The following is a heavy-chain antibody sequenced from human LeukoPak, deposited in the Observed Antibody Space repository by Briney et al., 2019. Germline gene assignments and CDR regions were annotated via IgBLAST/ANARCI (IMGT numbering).Heavy chain of an antibody. CDR1: AFTFSLYA. CDR3: AKGDSSGWGNSYYYYYYMDV. J-gene: IGHJ6*03. Sequence: GGSLRLSCAASAFTFSLYAMSWVRQAPGKGLQCVSSISDIGGITYYADSVKGRFTISRDNSKNTLYLQMNSLRAEDTAVYYCAKGDSSGWGNSYYYYYYMDVWGKGTTVTVSS. V-gene: IGHV3-23*01. CDR2: ISDIGGIT. D-gene: IGHD6-19*01.